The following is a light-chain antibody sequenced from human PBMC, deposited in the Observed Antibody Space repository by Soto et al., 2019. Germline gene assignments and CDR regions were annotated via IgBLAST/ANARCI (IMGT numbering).Light chain of an antibody. CDR3: CSYAGGSTFHV. CDR1: SSDVGSYDL. V-gene: IGLV2-23*03. J-gene: IGLJ1*01. Sequence: QSVLTQPASVSGSPGQSITIPCTGTSSDVGSYDLVSWYQQHPGKAPQLMIYEGSKRPSGVSNRFSGSKSGNTASLTISGLQAEDEADYYCCSYAGGSTFHVFGSGTKVPVL. CDR2: EGS.